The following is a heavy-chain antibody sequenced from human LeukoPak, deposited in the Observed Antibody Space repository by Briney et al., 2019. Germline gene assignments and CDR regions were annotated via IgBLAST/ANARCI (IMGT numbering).Heavy chain of an antibody. D-gene: IGHD3-3*01. CDR3: ARDFPIGY. J-gene: IGHJ4*02. Sequence: SETLSLTCAVYGGSFSGYYWSWIRQPPGKGLEWIGEINHSGSTNYNPSLKSRVTISVDTSKNQFSLKLSSVTAADTAVYYCARDFPIGYWGQGTLVTVSS. CDR2: INHSGST. V-gene: IGHV4-34*01. CDR1: GGSFSGYY.